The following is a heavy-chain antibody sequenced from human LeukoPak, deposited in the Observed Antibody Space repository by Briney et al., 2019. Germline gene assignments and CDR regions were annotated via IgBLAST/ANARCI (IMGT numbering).Heavy chain of an antibody. CDR3: ARIRGYNWFDP. CDR1: GFTFSNFW. J-gene: IGHJ5*02. Sequence: GGSLRLSCAASGFTFSNFWMTWVRQAPGKGPEWVADIKQDGSERYYVDSVKGRFTISRDNAKNSLYLQMNSLRAEDTAVYYCARIRGYNWFDPWGQGTLVTVSS. V-gene: IGHV3-7*04. CDR2: IKQDGSER. D-gene: IGHD3-10*01.